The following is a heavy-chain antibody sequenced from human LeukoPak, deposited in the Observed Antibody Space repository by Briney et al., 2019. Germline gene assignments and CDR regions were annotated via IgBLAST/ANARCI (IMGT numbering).Heavy chain of an antibody. J-gene: IGHJ5*02. CDR2: ISSSSSTI. CDR1: GFTFSSYS. CDR3: ARDGLLFDP. Sequence: GGSLRLSCAASGFTFSSYSMNWVRQAPGKGLEWVSYISSSSSTIYYADSVKGRFTISRDNAKNSLYLQTNSLRAEDTAVYYCARDGLLFDPWGQGTLVTVSS. V-gene: IGHV3-48*01.